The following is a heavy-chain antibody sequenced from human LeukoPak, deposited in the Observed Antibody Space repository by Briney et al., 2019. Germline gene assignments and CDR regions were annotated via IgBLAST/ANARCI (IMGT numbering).Heavy chain of an antibody. CDR3: ARDFNDAGAY. Sequence: KTGGSLRLSCAASGFTFSSYSMNWVRQAPGKGLEWVSSISSSSSYIYYADSVKGRFTISRDNAKNSLYLQMNSLRAEDTAVYYCARDFNDAGAYWGQGTLVTVSS. CDR2: ISSSSSYI. V-gene: IGHV3-21*01. J-gene: IGHJ4*02. CDR1: GFTFSSYS. D-gene: IGHD1-1*01.